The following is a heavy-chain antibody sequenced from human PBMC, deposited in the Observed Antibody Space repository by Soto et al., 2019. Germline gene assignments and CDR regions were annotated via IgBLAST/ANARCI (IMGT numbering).Heavy chain of an antibody. CDR1: GFTFSSYS. J-gene: IGHJ4*02. Sequence: PGGSLSLSCAASGFTFSSYSMNWVRQAPGKGLEWVSSISSSSSYIYYAHAVKGRFTISRDNAKNSLYLQMNSLRAEDTAVYYCARDHQSHDSSGYSGYWGQGTLVTVSS. D-gene: IGHD3-22*01. CDR2: ISSSSSYI. V-gene: IGHV3-21*01. CDR3: ARDHQSHDSSGYSGY.